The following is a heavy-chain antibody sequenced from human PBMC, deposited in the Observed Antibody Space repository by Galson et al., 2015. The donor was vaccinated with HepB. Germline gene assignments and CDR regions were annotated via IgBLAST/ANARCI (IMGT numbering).Heavy chain of an antibody. Sequence: SLRLSCAVSGFTFSSYGMHWVRQAPGKGLEWVAVIWYDGSKTYYADSVKGRFTISRDNSKNALYLQMNSLRAEDTAVYYCARWALGWYWCFDLWGRGTLVTVSS. D-gene: IGHD6-19*01. CDR3: ARWALGWYWCFDL. CDR1: GFTFSSYG. CDR2: IWYDGSKT. J-gene: IGHJ2*01. V-gene: IGHV3-33*01.